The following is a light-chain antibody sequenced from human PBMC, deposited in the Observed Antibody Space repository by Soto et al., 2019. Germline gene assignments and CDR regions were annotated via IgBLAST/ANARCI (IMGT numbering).Light chain of an antibody. Sequence: QSVLTQPPSASGTPGQRVSISCSGSNSNIGSKYVYWYQQLPGTAPKLLMYRNNQRPSGVPDRFSGSKSGTSASLAISGLRSEDEADYYCAAWDNNLGGPAFGGGTKLPS. CDR3: AAWDNNLGGPA. V-gene: IGLV1-47*01. J-gene: IGLJ2*01. CDR1: NSNIGSKY. CDR2: RNN.